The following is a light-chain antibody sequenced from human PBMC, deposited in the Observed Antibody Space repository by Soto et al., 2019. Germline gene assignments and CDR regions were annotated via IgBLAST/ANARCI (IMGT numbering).Light chain of an antibody. J-gene: IGLJ1*01. Sequence: QSVLTQAPSASGTPGQRVTISCSGSSSNIGSTTVNWYQQLPGMAPKLLIFNNHQRPSGVTDRFSGSKSGTSASLAISGLQPEDEADYYCAAWDDSLNAGVFGTGTKLTVL. V-gene: IGLV1-44*01. CDR2: NNH. CDR3: AAWDDSLNAGV. CDR1: SSNIGSTT.